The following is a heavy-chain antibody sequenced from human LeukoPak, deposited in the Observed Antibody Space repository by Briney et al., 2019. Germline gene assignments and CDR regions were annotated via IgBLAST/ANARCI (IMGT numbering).Heavy chain of an antibody. D-gene: IGHD2-15*01. CDR2: INYNGDT. J-gene: IGHJ4*02. CDR3: ARVGGPGSFDY. V-gene: IGHV4-59*02. CDR1: GGSVSSFY. Sequence: KPSETLSLTCTVSGGSVSSFYWSWIRQPPGKGLEWIGYINYNGDTHYNPSLKGPVTISVDTSKNQFSLKLSSVTAADTAVYFCARVGGPGSFDYWGQGTLVTVSS.